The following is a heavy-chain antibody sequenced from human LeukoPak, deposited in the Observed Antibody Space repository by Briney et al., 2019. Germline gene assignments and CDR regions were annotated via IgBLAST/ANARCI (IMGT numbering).Heavy chain of an antibody. J-gene: IGHJ6*03. CDR1: GFSFGDYA. CDR3: TRVAVAGTLWIYYMDV. CDR2: IRIKGYGATT. V-gene: IGHV3-49*03. D-gene: IGHD6-19*01. Sequence: PGGSLRLSCTGSGFSFGDYAMTWFRQTPGKGPEWVGFIRIKGYGATTEYAASVKGRFTISRDDSKSIAYLQMNSLKTEDTAVYYCTRVAVAGTLWIYYMDVWGKGTTVTVSS.